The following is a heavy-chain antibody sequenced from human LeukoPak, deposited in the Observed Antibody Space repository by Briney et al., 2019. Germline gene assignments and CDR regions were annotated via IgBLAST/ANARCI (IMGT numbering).Heavy chain of an antibody. D-gene: IGHD6-13*01. CDR3: ARAAYSSTWYSRYFDL. CDR2: IGTAGDI. J-gene: IGHJ2*01. Sequence: PGGSLRLSCAASGFTFSSYDMHWVRQATGKGQEWVSGIGTAGDIYYPGSVKGRFTISRENAKNSLYLQVNSLRAGDTAVYYCARAAYSSTWYSRYFDLWGRGTLVTVSS. V-gene: IGHV3-13*01. CDR1: GFTFSSYD.